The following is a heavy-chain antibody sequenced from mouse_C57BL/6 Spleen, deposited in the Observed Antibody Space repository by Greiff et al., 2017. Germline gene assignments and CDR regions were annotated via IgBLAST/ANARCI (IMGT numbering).Heavy chain of an antibody. J-gene: IGHJ2*01. V-gene: IGHV1-69*01. CDR3: ARSITGSGDFDY. CDR1: GYTFTSYW. Sequence: QVQLQQPGAELVMPGASVKLSCKASGYTFTSYWMHWVKQRPGQGLEWIGEIDPSDSYTNYNQKFKGKSTLTVDQSSSTAYMPLRRLTSEDSAVYYCARSITGSGDFDYWGQGTTLTVSA. D-gene: IGHD1-1*01. CDR2: IDPSDSYT.